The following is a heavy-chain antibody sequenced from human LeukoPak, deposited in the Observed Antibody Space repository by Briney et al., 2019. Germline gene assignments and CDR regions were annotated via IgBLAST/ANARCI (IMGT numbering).Heavy chain of an antibody. V-gene: IGHV3-64D*09. Sequence: GGSLRLSCSASGFTFSNYAMHWVRQAPGKGLEYVSDISRVGGITYYADSVKGRFTVSRDNSKNMLYLQMNSLRAEDTAVYYCVKDKYPVVVAATLDYWGQGILVTVSS. J-gene: IGHJ4*02. D-gene: IGHD2-15*01. CDR2: ISRVGGIT. CDR1: GFTFSNYA. CDR3: VKDKYPVVVAATLDY.